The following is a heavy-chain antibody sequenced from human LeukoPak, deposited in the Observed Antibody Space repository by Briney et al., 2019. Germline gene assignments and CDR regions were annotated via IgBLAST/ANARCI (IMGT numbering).Heavy chain of an antibody. J-gene: IGHJ3*02. CDR1: GFTLSSYA. CDR2: ISGSGGST. CDR3: AKEIVVVPAAIGHDAFDI. Sequence: GGSLRLSCAASGFTLSSYAMSWVRQAPGKGLEWVSAISGSGGSTYYADSVKGRFTISRDNSKNTLYLQMNSLRAEDTAVYYCAKEIVVVPAAIGHDAFDIWGQGTMVTVSS. V-gene: IGHV3-23*01. D-gene: IGHD2-2*01.